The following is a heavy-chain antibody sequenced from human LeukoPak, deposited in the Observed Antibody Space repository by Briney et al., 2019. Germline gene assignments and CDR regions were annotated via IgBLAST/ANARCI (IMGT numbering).Heavy chain of an antibody. CDR2: IYYSGST. V-gene: IGHV4-59*08. Sequence: SETLSLTCTVSGGSISSYYWSWIRQPPGKGLEWIGYIYYSGSTNYNPSLKSRVTISVVTSKNQFSLKLSSVTAADTAVYYCARGGYSYGYGAFDIWGQGTMVTVSS. CDR3: ARGGYSYGYGAFDI. CDR1: GGSISSYY. J-gene: IGHJ3*02. D-gene: IGHD5-18*01.